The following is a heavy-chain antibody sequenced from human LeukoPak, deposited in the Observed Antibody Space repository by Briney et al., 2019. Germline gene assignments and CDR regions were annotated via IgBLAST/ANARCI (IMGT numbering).Heavy chain of an antibody. J-gene: IGHJ4*02. CDR2: INSGGSGT. D-gene: IGHD7-27*01. V-gene: IGHV3-74*01. CDR3: ATSLGPLTEY. CDR1: GFPLSIYW. Sequence: GGSLRLSCAASGFPLSIYWMHWVRQTAGKGLVWVSRINSGGSGTSYADSVEGRFTISRDNAKNILYLQMNSLRAEDTALYYCATSLGPLTEYWGQGTLVTVSS.